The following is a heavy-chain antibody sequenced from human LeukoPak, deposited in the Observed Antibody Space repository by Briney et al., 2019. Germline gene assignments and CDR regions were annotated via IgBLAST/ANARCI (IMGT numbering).Heavy chain of an antibody. J-gene: IGHJ4*02. CDR1: GFTSSNYA. CDR3: AKGAYDYIEIGYFDS. V-gene: IGHV3-23*01. D-gene: IGHD5-12*01. CDR2: LIGSSGST. Sequence: SGGSLRLSCAASGFTSSNYAMTWVRQAPGKGLEGVSVLIGSSGSTDYADSVKGRFTSSRDNSKNTVFLQMNSLRAEDTAIYYCAKGAYDYIEIGYFDSWGQGTLVTVSS.